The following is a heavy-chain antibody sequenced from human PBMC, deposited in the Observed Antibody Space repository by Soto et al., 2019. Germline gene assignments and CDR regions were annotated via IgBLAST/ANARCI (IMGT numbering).Heavy chain of an antibody. D-gene: IGHD1-1*01. V-gene: IGHV3-15*01. CDR2: IKTIAGGGTT. J-gene: IGHJ3*01. Sequence: EVQLVESGGGLVEPGGSLRHSCAASGFTFNDAWMTWVRQGPGKGLEWVGRIKTIAGGGTTDYTAPVKGRFTISRDDSKNTVYLQMNSLNIEETDVYYCTTERCTGTNCYVKNAFDVWGQGTMVTVSS. CDR3: TTERCTGTNCYVKNAFDV. CDR1: GFTFNDAW.